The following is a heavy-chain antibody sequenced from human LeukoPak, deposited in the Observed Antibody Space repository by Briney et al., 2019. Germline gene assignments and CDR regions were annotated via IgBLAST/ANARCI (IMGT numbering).Heavy chain of an antibody. J-gene: IGHJ4*02. Sequence: PGGSLTLSCAASGFTFSSYGVHWVRQAPGKGLDWVAFVRYDGNNPYYSASVKGRFTISRDNSKNTVLLQMNNLRLEDAAVYYCARGSRYGDYPYYCDFWGQGTLVTVSS. CDR2: VRYDGNNP. D-gene: IGHD4-17*01. CDR3: ARGSRYGDYPYYCDF. CDR1: GFTFSSYG. V-gene: IGHV3-30*02.